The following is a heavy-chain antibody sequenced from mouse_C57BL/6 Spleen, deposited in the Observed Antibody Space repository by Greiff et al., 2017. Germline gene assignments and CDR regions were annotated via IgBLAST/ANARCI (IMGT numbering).Heavy chain of an antibody. V-gene: IGHV1-18*01. CDR3: ARYHHYYGSSPYFDY. Sequence: VQLQQSGPELVKPGASVKIPCKASGYTFTDYNMDWVKQSHGKSLEWIGDINPNNGGTIYNQKFKGKATLTVDKSSSTAYLELRSLTSEDTAVYYCARYHHYYGSSPYFDYWGQGTTLTVSS. CDR2: INPNNGGT. J-gene: IGHJ2*01. CDR1: GYTFTDYN. D-gene: IGHD1-1*01.